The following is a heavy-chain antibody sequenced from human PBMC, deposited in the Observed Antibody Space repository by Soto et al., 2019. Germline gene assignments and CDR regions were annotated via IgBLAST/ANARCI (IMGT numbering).Heavy chain of an antibody. D-gene: IGHD3-9*01. CDR1: CGSISTYY. CDR2: IHYSGNT. CDR3: ARVGAGNYDILTGYFGY. J-gene: IGHJ4*02. Sequence: SETLSLTCTVSCGSISTYYWSWIRQPPRKGLEWIGYIHYSGNTKYNPSLKSRVTISVDTTKNQFSLRLSSVTAADTAVYYCARVGAGNYDILTGYFGYWGQGTLVTVS. V-gene: IGHV4-59*01.